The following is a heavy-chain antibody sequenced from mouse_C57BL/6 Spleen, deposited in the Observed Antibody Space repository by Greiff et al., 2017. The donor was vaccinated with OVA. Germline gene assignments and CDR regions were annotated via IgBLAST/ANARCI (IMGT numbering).Heavy chain of an antibody. CDR2: IYPGDGDT. J-gene: IGHJ2*01. Sequence: QVQLQQSGAELVKPGASVKISCKASGYAFSSYWMNWVKQRPGKGLEWIGQIYPGDGDTNYNGKFKGKATLTADKSSSTAYMQLSSLTSEDSAVYFCARRYGSSYVWDYWGQGTTLTVSS. CDR1: GYAFSSYW. V-gene: IGHV1-80*01. D-gene: IGHD1-1*01. CDR3: ARRYGSSYVWDY.